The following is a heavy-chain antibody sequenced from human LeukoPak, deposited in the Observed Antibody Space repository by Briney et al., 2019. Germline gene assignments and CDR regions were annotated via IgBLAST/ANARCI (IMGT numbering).Heavy chain of an antibody. V-gene: IGHV3-64D*06. CDR3: VKASSGLVGPTLFGY. D-gene: IGHD1-26*01. J-gene: IGHJ4*02. Sequence: QPGGSLRLSCSASGFTFSSYAMHWVRQAPGKGLEYVSAISSNGGSTYYADSVKGRFTISRDNSKNTLYLQMSSLRAEDTALYYCVKASSGLVGPTLFGYWGQGTLVTVSS. CDR2: ISSNGGST. CDR1: GFTFSSYA.